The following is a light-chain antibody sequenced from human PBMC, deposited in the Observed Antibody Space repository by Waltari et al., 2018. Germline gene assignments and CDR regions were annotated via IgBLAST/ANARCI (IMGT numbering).Light chain of an antibody. CDR3: SSYTSSSTLYV. V-gene: IGLV2-14*01. CDR1: SSDVGGYTY. J-gene: IGLJ1*01. Sequence: QSALTQPASVSGSPGQSLTISCTGTSSDVGGYTYVSWYQQHPGKAPKLMIYEVSNRPSGVSNRFSGSKSGNTASLTIAGLQAEDEADYYCSSYTSSSTLYVFGTGTKVTVL. CDR2: EVS.